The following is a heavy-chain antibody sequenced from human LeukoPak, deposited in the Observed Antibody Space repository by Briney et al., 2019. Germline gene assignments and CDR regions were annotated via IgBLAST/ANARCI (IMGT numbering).Heavy chain of an antibody. CDR2: ISGSGDTT. J-gene: IGHJ4*02. D-gene: IGHD6-13*01. V-gene: IGHV3-23*01. CDR3: ARIGYSSSSFDY. CDR1: GFSFSSYA. Sequence: GGSLRLSCAASGFSFSSYAMGWVRQAPGTGLEWVSGISGSGDTTYYTDSVKGRVTISRDNSKNTLYLQMNSLRAEDTAVYYCARIGYSSSSFDYWGQGTLVTVSS.